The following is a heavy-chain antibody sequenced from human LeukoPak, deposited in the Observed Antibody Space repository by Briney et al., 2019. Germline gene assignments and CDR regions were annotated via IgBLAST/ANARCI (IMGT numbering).Heavy chain of an antibody. V-gene: IGHV3-23*01. CDR2: ISGSGGST. Sequence: GGSLRLSCAASGFTFSSYAMSWVRQAPGKGLEWVSAISGSGGSTYYADSVKGRFTISRDNSKNTLYLQMNSLRSEDTAVYYCARTTVTTSGYYYYYMDVWGKGTTVTVSS. CDR3: ARTTVTTSGYYYYYMDV. CDR1: GFTFSSYA. J-gene: IGHJ6*03. D-gene: IGHD4-17*01.